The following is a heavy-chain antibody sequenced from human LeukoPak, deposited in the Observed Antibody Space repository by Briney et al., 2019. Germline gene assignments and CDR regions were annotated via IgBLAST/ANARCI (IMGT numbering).Heavy chain of an antibody. CDR3: ARPLNKPLWFGY. CDR2: ISSSSSYI. Sequence: GGSLRLSCAASGFTFSSYSMNWVRQAPGKGLEWVSSISSSSSYIYYADSVKGRFTISRDNAKNSLYLQMNSLRAEDTAVYYCARPLNKPLWFGYWGQGTLVTVSS. V-gene: IGHV3-21*01. J-gene: IGHJ4*02. D-gene: IGHD5-18*01. CDR1: GFTFSSYS.